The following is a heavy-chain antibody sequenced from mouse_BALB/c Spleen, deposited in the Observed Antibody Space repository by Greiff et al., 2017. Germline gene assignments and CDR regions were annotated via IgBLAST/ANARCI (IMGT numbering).Heavy chain of an antibody. CDR3: ARGLRPIDY. Sequence: VKLQESGAELAKPGASVKMSCKASGYTFTSYWMNWVKQRPGQGLEWIGMIDPSDSETHYNQMFKDKATLTVDKSSSTAYMQLSSLTSEDSAVYYCARGLRPIDYWGQGTTLTVSS. J-gene: IGHJ2*01. CDR2: IDPSDSET. CDR1: GYTFTSYW. V-gene: IGHV1-61*01. D-gene: IGHD2-4*01.